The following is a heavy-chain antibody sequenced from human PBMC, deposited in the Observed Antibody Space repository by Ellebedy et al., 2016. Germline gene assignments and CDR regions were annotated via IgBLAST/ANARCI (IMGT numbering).Heavy chain of an antibody. J-gene: IGHJ4*02. CDR2: ITGSSGVI. V-gene: IGHV3-48*04. CDR1: GFSFSDYS. CDR3: ARAQPPDY. D-gene: IGHD2-2*01. Sequence: GESLKISCEASGFSFSDYSMNWVRQAPGKGLEWVAYITGSSGVIYYADSVRGRFTISRDNAKNSVFLQMNSLRAEDTAVYYCARAQPPDYWGQGTLVTVSS.